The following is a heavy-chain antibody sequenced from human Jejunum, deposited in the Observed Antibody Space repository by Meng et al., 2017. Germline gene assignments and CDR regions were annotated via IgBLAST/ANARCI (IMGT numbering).Heavy chain of an antibody. Sequence: QVPLQESGPGLVEPSETLSLTCAVSGCSISSVYWWTWVRPSPGKGLEWIGEIYHSGSTNYNPSLKSRVTISVDKSKNQFSLKLTSVTAADTAVYYCARGGYYSFDYWGQGTLVTVSS. J-gene: IGHJ4*02. D-gene: IGHD5-18*01. CDR2: IYHSGST. CDR3: ARGGYYSFDY. V-gene: IGHV4-4*02. CDR1: GCSISSVYW.